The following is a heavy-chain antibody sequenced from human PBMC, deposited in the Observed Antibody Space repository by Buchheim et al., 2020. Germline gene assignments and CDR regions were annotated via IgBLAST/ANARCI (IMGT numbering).Heavy chain of an antibody. CDR1: GYSFSTYW. Sequence: EVQVVQSGAEVKKPGESLRISCKGSGYSFSTYWISWVRQMPGKGLEWMGRIDPSDSYTNYSPSFQGHVTISADKSISTAYLQWSSLKASDSAIYFCARDAHRYSSGWHPGYWGQGTL. V-gene: IGHV5-10-1*03. J-gene: IGHJ4*02. CDR2: IDPSDSYT. CDR3: ARDAHRYSSGWHPGY. D-gene: IGHD6-19*01.